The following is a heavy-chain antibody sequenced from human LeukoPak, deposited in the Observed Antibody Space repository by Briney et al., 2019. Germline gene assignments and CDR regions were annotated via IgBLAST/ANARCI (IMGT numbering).Heavy chain of an antibody. J-gene: IGHJ6*02. CDR1: GFKFRDYA. CDR3: AKEPRYCSSTSCYYYYYYGMDV. D-gene: IGHD2-2*01. V-gene: IGHV3-23*01. Sequence: GGSLRLSCAASGFKFRDYAMSWVRQAPGKGLEWVSTVEKTGGRAYYADSVKGRFTVSRDNSKNTLYPQMNSLRAEDTAVYYCAKEPRYCSSTSCYYYYYYGMDVWGQGTTVTVSS. CDR2: VEKTGGRA.